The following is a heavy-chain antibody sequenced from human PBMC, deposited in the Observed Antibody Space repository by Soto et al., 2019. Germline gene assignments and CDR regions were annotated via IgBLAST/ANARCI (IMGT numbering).Heavy chain of an antibody. V-gene: IGHV1-8*01. CDR2: MNPNSGNT. D-gene: IGHD6-13*01. J-gene: IGHJ6*02. CDR1: GYTFTSYD. CDR3: ARRGYSSSWYYYYYYGMDV. Sequence: QVQLVQSGAEVKKPGASVKVSCKASGYTFTSYDINWVRQATGQGLEWMGWMNPNSGNTGYAQKFQCRVTMNRNTAISTAYMELSSLRSEDTAVYYCARRGYSSSWYYYYYYGMDVWGQGTTVTVSS.